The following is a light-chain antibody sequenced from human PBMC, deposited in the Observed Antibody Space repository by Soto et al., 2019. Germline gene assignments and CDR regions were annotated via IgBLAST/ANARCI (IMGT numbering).Light chain of an antibody. CDR1: RSVTIF. CDR2: DAF. Sequence: EIVLTQSPATLSLSPGERATLSCRAGRSVTIFLAWYQQKPGQAPRLLIYDAFNRATGVPARFSGSGSGTDFTLTITSLEPEDSAVYYCQQRSNWPITFGQGTRLEIK. V-gene: IGKV3-11*01. J-gene: IGKJ5*01. CDR3: QQRSNWPIT.